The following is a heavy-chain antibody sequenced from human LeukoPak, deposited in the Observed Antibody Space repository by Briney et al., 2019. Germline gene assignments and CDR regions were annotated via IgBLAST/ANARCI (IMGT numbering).Heavy chain of an antibody. J-gene: IGHJ4*02. Sequence: SGGSLRLSCAASGFTFSSYWMSWVRQAPGKGLEWVSAISGSGGSTYYADSVKGRFTISRDNSKNTLYLQMNSLRAEDTAAYYCAKARYYYDSSGYFDYWGQGTLVTVSS. CDR2: ISGSGGST. V-gene: IGHV3-23*01. D-gene: IGHD3-22*01. CDR1: GFTFSSYW. CDR3: AKARYYYDSSGYFDY.